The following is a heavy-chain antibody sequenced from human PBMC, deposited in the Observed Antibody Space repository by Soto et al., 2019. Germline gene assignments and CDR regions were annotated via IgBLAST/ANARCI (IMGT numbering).Heavy chain of an antibody. CDR1: GRSMRSNY. CDR3: ARHWSVQAGMWYLDD. D-gene: IGHD2-2*01. V-gene: IGHV4-59*08. CDR2: VFYGGT. Sequence: PETLSLTCSVSGRSMRSNYWSWIRQSPDKGLDWLGYVFYGGTDYNPSLGGRVSMSVETSKSQFSLKLNPVTAADTAVYYCARHWSVQAGMWYLDDRGKGTLVTVS. J-gene: IGHJ4*02.